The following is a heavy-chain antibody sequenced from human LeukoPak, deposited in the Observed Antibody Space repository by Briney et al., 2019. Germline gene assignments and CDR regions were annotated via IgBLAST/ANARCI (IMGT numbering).Heavy chain of an antibody. J-gene: IGHJ4*02. Sequence: PGGSLRLSCAASGFTFSSYGMHWVRQAPGKGLEWVAVIWYDGSNKYYADSVKGRFTISRDNSKNTLYLQMNSLRAEDTAVYYCAKEAVGYYDSSGYYPFDYWGQGTLVTVSS. D-gene: IGHD3-22*01. CDR1: GFTFSSYG. CDR2: IWYDGSNK. V-gene: IGHV3-33*06. CDR3: AKEAVGYYDSSGYYPFDY.